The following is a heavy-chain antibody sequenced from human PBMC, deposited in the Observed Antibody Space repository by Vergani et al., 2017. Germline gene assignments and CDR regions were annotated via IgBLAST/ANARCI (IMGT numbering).Heavy chain of an antibody. CDR1: GFTFSGSA. CDR2: IRSKANSYAT. Sequence: EVQLLESGGGLVQPGGSLKLSCAASGFTFSGSAMHWVRQASGKGLEWVGRIRSKANSYATAYAASVKGRFTISRDDSKNTAYLQMNSLKTEDTAVYYCTRHDRIAAVPYGMDVWGQGTTVTVSS. J-gene: IGHJ6*02. CDR3: TRHDRIAAVPYGMDV. V-gene: IGHV3-73*01. D-gene: IGHD6-13*01.